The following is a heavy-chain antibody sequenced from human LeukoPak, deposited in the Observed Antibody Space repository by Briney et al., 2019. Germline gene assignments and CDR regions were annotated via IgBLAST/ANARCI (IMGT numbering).Heavy chain of an antibody. V-gene: IGHV4-34*01. J-gene: IGHJ4*02. CDR3: ARAPPIGIQPPHYFDY. Sequence: SETLSLTCAVYGGSFSGYYWSWIRQPPGKGLKWIGEINHSGSTNYNPSLKSRVTISVDTSKNQFSLKLSSVTAADTAVYYCARAPPIGIQPPHYFDYWGQGTLVTVSS. CDR2: INHSGST. CDR1: GGSFSGYY.